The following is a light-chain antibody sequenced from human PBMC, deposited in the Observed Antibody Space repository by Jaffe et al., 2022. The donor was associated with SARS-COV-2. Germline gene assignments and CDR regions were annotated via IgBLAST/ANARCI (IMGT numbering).Light chain of an antibody. V-gene: IGKV1-17*01. Sequence: DIQMTQSPSSLSASVEDRVTITCRASQGIRNDLSWLQQRPGKAPKLLIYSASTLQSGVPSRFSGSGSGTEFTLTISSLQPEDFATYYCLQHNTYPLTFGGGTKVEIK. CDR3: LQHNTYPLT. J-gene: IGKJ4*01. CDR1: QGIRND. CDR2: SAS.